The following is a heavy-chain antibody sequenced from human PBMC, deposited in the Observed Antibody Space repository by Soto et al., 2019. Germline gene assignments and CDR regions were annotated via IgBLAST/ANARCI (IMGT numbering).Heavy chain of an antibody. CDR3: AKDRRAGGNSAFYFDF. CDR2: ISATGGGT. D-gene: IGHD3-16*01. CDR1: GFKFSNYA. V-gene: IGHV3-23*01. Sequence: GSLRLSCAASGFKFSNYAMSWVRQAPGKGLEWVSLISATGGGTYYADSVEGRFTISRDNSHNTLYLQVHSLTAEDTAVYYFAKDRRAGGNSAFYFDFWGQGAQVTVSS. J-gene: IGHJ4*02.